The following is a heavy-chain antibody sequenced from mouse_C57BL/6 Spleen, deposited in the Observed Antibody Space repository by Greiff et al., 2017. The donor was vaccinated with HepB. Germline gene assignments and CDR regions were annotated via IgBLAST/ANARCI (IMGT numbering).Heavy chain of an antibody. J-gene: IGHJ1*03. Sequence: QVHVKQSGAELVRPGASVTLSCKASGYTFTDYEMHWVKQTPVHGLEWIGAIDPETGGTAYNQKFKGKAILTADKSSSTAYMELRSLTSEDSAVYYCTRSHYGSSSHWYFDVWGTGTTVTVSS. CDR3: TRSHYGSSSHWYFDV. D-gene: IGHD1-1*01. CDR2: IDPETGGT. V-gene: IGHV1-15*01. CDR1: GYTFTDYE.